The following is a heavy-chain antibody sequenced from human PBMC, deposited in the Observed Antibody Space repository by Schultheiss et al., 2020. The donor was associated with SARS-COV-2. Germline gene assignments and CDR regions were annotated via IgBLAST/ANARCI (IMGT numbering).Heavy chain of an antibody. CDR1: GGSISSYY. CDR2: IYYSGST. CDR3: ARNWNGTPYYFNA. J-gene: IGHJ4*02. Sequence: SETLSLTCTVSGGSISSYYWGWIRQPPGKGLEWFGSIYYSGSTYYNPSLKSRVTISVDTSKNQFSLKLSSVTAADTAVYYCARNWNGTPYYFNAWGQGTLVTVSS. D-gene: IGHD1-1*01. V-gene: IGHV4-59*12.